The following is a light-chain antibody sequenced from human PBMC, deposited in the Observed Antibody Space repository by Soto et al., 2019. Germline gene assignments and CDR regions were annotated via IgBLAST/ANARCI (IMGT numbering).Light chain of an antibody. J-gene: IGKJ1*01. CDR2: WAP. V-gene: IGKV4-1*01. Sequence: DIVMTQSPDSLAVSLGERATINCKSSQIVLYSSNNKNYLAWYQQKPGQPPKLLIYWAPTRESGVPDRFSGSGSGTDFTLTISSLQAEDVAVYYCQQYYSTPQTFGQGTKVDI. CDR1: QIVLYSSNNKNY. CDR3: QQYYSTPQT.